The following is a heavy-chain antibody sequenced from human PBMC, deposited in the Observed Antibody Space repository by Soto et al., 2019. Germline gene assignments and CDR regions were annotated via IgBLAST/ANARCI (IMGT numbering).Heavy chain of an antibody. Sequence: GESLKISCKGSGYSFTSYWIGWVRQMPGKGLEWMGIIYPGDSDTRYSPSFQGQVTISADKSISTAYLQWSSLKASDTAMYYCARWRHTAMNNDAFDIWGQGTMVTVSS. V-gene: IGHV5-51*01. D-gene: IGHD5-18*01. CDR1: GYSFTSYW. CDR2: IYPGDSDT. J-gene: IGHJ3*02. CDR3: ARWRHTAMNNDAFDI.